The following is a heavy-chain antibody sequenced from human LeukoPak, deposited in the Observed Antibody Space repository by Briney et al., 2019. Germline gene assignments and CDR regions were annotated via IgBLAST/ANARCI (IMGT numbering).Heavy chain of an antibody. CDR1: GYTFTSYG. CDR3: ARESRGYRYGYFYYYDMDV. Sequence: ASVKVSCKASGYTFTSYGISWVRQAPGQGLEWMGWISAYNGNINYAQKFQGRVTTTTDTSTSTAYMALRSLRSDDTAVYYCARESRGYRYGYFYYYDMDVWGQGTTVTVSS. J-gene: IGHJ6*02. V-gene: IGHV1-18*01. CDR2: ISAYNGNI. D-gene: IGHD5-18*01.